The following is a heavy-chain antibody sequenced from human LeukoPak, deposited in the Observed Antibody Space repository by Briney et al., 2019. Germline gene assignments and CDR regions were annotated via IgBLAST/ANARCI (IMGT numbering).Heavy chain of an antibody. Sequence: SGGSLRLSCTAFKFTFSNYAMSWVRQAPGKGLEWVPVISGSGGSTYYADSVKGRFTISRDNSKDTLFLQMNSLRTEDTAVYYCAKRSNFWTGYLDYRGQGALVTVSS. D-gene: IGHD3/OR15-3a*01. V-gene: IGHV3-23*01. CDR3: AKRSNFWTGYLDY. CDR1: KFTFSNYA. J-gene: IGHJ4*02. CDR2: ISGSGGST.